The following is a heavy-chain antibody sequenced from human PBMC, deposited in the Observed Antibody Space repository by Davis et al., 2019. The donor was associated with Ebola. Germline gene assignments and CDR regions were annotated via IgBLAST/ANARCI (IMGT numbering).Heavy chain of an antibody. V-gene: IGHV3-30*18. CDR1: GFTFSSYG. J-gene: IGHJ6*02. D-gene: IGHD5-18*01. CDR2: ISYDGSNK. Sequence: GKSLKISCAASGFTFSSYGMHWVRQAPGKGLEWVAVISYDGSNKYYADSVKGRFTISRDNSKNTLYLQMNSLRAEDTAVYYCAKDTSGYSYGSLFYYYYGMDVWGQGTTVTVSS. CDR3: AKDTSGYSYGSLFYYYYGMDV.